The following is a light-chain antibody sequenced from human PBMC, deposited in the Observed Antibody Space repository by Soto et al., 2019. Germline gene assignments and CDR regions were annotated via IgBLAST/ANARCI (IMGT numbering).Light chain of an antibody. V-gene: IGLV2-14*01. Sequence: QSALTQPASVSGSPGQSITISCTGTSSDVGGYKYVSWYQQHPDKAPKLIIFEVSNRPSGISSRFSGSKSGNTASLTISGLQSEDEADYFCTSYTGSNTLEVFGPGTKVTVL. J-gene: IGLJ1*01. CDR3: TSYTGSNTLEV. CDR1: SSDVGGYKY. CDR2: EVS.